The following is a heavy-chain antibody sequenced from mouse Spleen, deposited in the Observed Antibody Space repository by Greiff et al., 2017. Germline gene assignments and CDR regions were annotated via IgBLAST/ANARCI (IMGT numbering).Heavy chain of an antibody. CDR1: GFTFSSYT. V-gene: IGHV5-6-4*01. CDR2: ISSGGSYT. J-gene: IGHJ4*01. D-gene: IGHD1-2*01. Sequence: EVKLVESGGGLVKPGGSLKLSCAASGFTFSSYTMSWVRQTPEKRLEWVATISSGGSYTYYPDSVKGRFTISRDNAKNTLYLQMSSLKSEDTAMYYCTKDITPKDYWGQGTSVTVSS. CDR3: TKDITPKDY.